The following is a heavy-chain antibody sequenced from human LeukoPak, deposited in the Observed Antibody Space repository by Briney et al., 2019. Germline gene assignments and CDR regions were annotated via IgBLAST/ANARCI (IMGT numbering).Heavy chain of an antibody. V-gene: IGHV3-66*01. CDR3: ARGYDYVWGSYRYTGWGFDY. D-gene: IGHD3-16*02. CDR2: IYTGGTT. J-gene: IGHJ4*02. Sequence: GGSLRLSCAASGFIVSSNSMSWVRQAPGKGLEWVSLIYTGGTTYYADSVKGRFIISRDNAKNSLYLQMNSLRAEDTAVYYCARGYDYVWGSYRYTGWGFDYWGQGTLVTVSS. CDR1: GFIVSSNS.